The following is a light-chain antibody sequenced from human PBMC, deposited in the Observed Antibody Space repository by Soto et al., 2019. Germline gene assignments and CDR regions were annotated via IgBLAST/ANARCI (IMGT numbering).Light chain of an antibody. CDR1: QSVSCSY. J-gene: IGKJ1*01. CDR3: QRYGFSATWT. V-gene: IGKV3-20*01. CDR2: GAS. Sequence: VLTQSPGTLSLSPGERATLSCRASQSVSCSYLAWYQQKPGQAPRLLIYGASNRATGIPDRFSGSGSGTDFTLTISRLEPEDFAVYYCQRYGFSATWTFGQGTKVEIK.